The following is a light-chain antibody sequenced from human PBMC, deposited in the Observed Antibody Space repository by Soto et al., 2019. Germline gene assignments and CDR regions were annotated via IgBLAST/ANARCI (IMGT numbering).Light chain of an antibody. CDR1: EGISTY. CDR3: QQTYNTPFT. V-gene: IGKV1-39*01. J-gene: IGKJ3*01. Sequence: DIQTTQSPTSLSASVGDRVTVTCRASEGISTYLNWYQQKPGKAPKLLIYAASSLQGGVQSRFSGSASGTNFSLTISSLQPEDSATYYCQQTYNTPFTFGPGTKV. CDR2: AAS.